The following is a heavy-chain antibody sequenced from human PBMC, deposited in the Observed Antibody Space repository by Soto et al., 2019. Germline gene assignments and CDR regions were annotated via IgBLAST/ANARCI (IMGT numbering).Heavy chain of an antibody. CDR1: GFTLSDYY. J-gene: IGHJ3*02. Sequence: GGSLRLSCAASGFTLSDYYMSWIRQAPGKGLEWVSYISSSGSTIYYADSVKGRFTISRDNAKNSLYLQMNSLRAEDTAVYYCARDCISTSCSTLSDAFDIWGQGTMVTVSS. CDR2: ISSSGSTI. D-gene: IGHD2-2*02. CDR3: ARDCISTSCSTLSDAFDI. V-gene: IGHV3-11*01.